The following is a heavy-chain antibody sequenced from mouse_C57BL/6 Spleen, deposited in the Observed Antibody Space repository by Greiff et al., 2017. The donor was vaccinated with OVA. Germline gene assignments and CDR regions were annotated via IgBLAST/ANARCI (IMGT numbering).Heavy chain of an antibody. D-gene: IGHD2-1*01. CDR2: ISYDGSN. CDR3: ARVNYGNYVGYAMDY. J-gene: IGHJ4*01. Sequence: EVQLQQSGPGLVKPSQSLSLTCSVTGYSITSGYYWNWIRQFPGNKLEWMGYISYDGSNNYNPSLKNRISITRDTSKNQFFLKLNSVTTEDTATYYCARVNYGNYVGYAMDYWGQGTSVTVSS. CDR1: GYSITSGYY. V-gene: IGHV3-6*01.